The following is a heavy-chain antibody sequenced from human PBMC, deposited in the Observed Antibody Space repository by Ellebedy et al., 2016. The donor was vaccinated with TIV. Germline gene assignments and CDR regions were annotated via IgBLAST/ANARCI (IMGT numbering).Heavy chain of an antibody. CDR3: ARDLTMVRGLIREGRFDP. CDR1: GGSISGYY. V-gene: IGHV4-4*07. Sequence: SETLSLTCTVSGGSISGYYWSWIRQPAGKGLEWIGRIYTSGSTNYNPSLKSRVTMSVDTSKNQLSLKLSTVTAADTAVYYCARDLTMVRGLIREGRFDPWGQGTLVTVSS. CDR2: IYTSGST. J-gene: IGHJ5*02. D-gene: IGHD3-10*01.